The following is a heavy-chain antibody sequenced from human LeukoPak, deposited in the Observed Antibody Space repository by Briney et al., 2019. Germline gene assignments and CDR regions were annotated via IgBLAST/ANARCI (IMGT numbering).Heavy chain of an antibody. CDR2: ISGGGTII. V-gene: IGHV3-11*04. Sequence: GGSLRLSCAASGFTFSDYYMSWFRQAPGKGLEWVSYISGGGTIIYYADSVKGRFTISRDNARNSLYLQMTSLRAEGTAVYYCSRGKYTAAFDIWGQGTMVTVSS. J-gene: IGHJ3*02. CDR1: GFTFSDYY. D-gene: IGHD5-18*01. CDR3: SRGKYTAAFDI.